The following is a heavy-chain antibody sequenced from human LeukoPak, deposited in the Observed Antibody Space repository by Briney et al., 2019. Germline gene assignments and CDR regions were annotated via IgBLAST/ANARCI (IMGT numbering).Heavy chain of an antibody. CDR2: INPNSGGT. Sequence: ASVKLSCKASGYTFTGYYMHWVRQAPGQGREWMGWINPNSGGTNYAQTFQGRVTMTRHTSISTVYMELSSLRSDDAAVYYCARGGTGYSSGWLRAFDIWGQGTMVTVSS. J-gene: IGHJ3*02. D-gene: IGHD6-19*01. V-gene: IGHV1-2*02. CDR1: GYTFTGYY. CDR3: ARGGTGYSSGWLRAFDI.